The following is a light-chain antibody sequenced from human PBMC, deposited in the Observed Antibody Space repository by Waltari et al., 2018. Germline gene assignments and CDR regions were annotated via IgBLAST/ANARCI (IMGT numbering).Light chain of an antibody. CDR1: SSNIWAGYD. Sequence: HSVLTQPPSVSGAPGQRVTISCTGTSSNIWAGYDVHWHQPFPGTAPKLLIYGNYNRPSGVPGRFSGSQSGTSASLAITDLQADDEAEYYCQSYDSTLGGSVVFGGGTKLTVL. CDR3: QSYDSTLGGSVV. V-gene: IGLV1-40*01. J-gene: IGLJ2*01. CDR2: GNY.